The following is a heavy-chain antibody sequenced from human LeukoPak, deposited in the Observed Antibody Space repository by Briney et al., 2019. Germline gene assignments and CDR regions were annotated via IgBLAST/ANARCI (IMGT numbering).Heavy chain of an antibody. CDR3: ASSYYDSSGPNY. CDR1: GGSISSYY. D-gene: IGHD3-22*01. Sequence: PETLPLTCTVSGGSISSYYWSWIRQPPGKGLEWIGYIYYSGSTNYNPSLKSRVTISVDTSKNQFSLKLSSVTAADTAVYYCASSYYDSSGPNYWGQGTLVTVAS. V-gene: IGHV4-59*01. J-gene: IGHJ4*02. CDR2: IYYSGST.